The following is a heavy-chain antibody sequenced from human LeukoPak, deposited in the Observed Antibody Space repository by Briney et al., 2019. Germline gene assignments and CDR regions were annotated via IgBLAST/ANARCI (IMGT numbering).Heavy chain of an antibody. D-gene: IGHD3-3*01. V-gene: IGHV3-23*01. CDR1: GFTFSSYA. CDR3: AKEDYDFWSGYYAY. Sequence: GGSLRLSCAASGFTFSSYAMSWVRQAPGKGLEWVSAISGSGGSTYYADSVEGRFTISRDNSKNTVYLQINSLRAEDTAVYYCAKEDYDFWSGYYAYWGQGTLVTVSS. J-gene: IGHJ4*02. CDR2: ISGSGGST.